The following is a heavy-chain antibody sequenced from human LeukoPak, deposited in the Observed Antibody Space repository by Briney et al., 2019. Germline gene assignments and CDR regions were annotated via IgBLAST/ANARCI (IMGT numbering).Heavy chain of an antibody. J-gene: IGHJ4*02. D-gene: IGHD6-13*01. CDR1: GYTFTSYY. Sequence: ASVQVSCKTSGYTFTSYYIHWLRQVPGQGFEWMGWSDPNSGATKYEHFQGRVTMTTDTSISTAYMELSRLRSDDTAVYYCARDPPAGHSSSWYASYYFDYWGQGTLVTVSS. V-gene: IGHV1-2*02. CDR2: SDPNSGAT. CDR3: ARDPPAGHSSSWYASYYFDY.